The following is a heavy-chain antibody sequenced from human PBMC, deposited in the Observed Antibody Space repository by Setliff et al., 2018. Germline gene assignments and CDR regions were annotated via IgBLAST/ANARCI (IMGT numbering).Heavy chain of an antibody. CDR2: IYCSGST. V-gene: IGHV4-39*07. J-gene: IGHJ4*02. CDR3: ARDLGHGGDSDY. CDR1: GGSISSSSYY. D-gene: IGHD2-21*02. Sequence: SETLSLTCTVSGGSISSSSYYWGWIRQPPGKGLEWIGSIYCSGSTYYNPSLKSRVTISRDTSKNQVSLKLNSVTATDTAVYYCARDLGHGGDSDYWGQGILVTVPS.